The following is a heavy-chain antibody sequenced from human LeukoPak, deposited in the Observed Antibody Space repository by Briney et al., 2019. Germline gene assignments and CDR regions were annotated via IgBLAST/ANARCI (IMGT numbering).Heavy chain of an antibody. J-gene: IGHJ4*02. Sequence: SETLSLTCTVSGGSISNYYWSWIRQPPGKGLEWIGYIYYSGSTNYNPSLKSRVTISVDKSKNQFSLKLSSVTAADTAVYYCARRSRQFNYYDSSRGFDYWGQGTLVTVSS. CDR1: GGSISNYY. V-gene: IGHV4-59*12. CDR2: IYYSGST. CDR3: ARRSRQFNYYDSSRGFDY. D-gene: IGHD3-22*01.